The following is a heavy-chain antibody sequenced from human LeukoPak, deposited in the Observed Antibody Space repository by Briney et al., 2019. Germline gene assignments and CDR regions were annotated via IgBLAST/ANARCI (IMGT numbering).Heavy chain of an antibody. CDR2: INHSGST. D-gene: IGHD1-14*01. CDR3: ARGRRPGY. Sequence: SETLSLTCAVYGGSFSGYYWSWIRQPPGKGLEWIGEINHSGSTSYNPSLKSRVTISVDTSKNQFSLKLSSVTAADTAVYYCARGRRPGYWGQGTLVTVSS. J-gene: IGHJ4*02. V-gene: IGHV4-34*01. CDR1: GGSFSGYY.